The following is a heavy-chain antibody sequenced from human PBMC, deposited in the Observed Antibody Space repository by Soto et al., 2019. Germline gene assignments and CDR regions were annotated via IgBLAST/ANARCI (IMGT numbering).Heavy chain of an antibody. J-gene: IGHJ6*03. CDR2: IIPILGIA. V-gene: IGHV1-69*04. Sequence: ASVKVSCKASGGTFSSYTISWVRQAPGQGLEWMGRIIPILGIANYAQKFQGRVTITADKSTSTAYMELSSLRSEDTAVYYCARDVGCSSTSCYGYYYMDVWGKGTTVTVSS. CDR1: GGTFSSYT. D-gene: IGHD2-2*01. CDR3: ARDVGCSSTSCYGYYYMDV.